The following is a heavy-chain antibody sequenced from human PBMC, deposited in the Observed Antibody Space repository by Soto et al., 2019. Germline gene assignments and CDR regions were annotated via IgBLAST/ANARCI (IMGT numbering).Heavy chain of an antibody. CDR1: GYSFTSYW. CDR2: IYPGDSDT. D-gene: IGHD2-2*02. CDR3: ARLSGYCSSTSCYTTYYYYGMDV. V-gene: IGHV5-51*01. Sequence: GESLKISCKGSGYSFTSYWIGWVRQMPGKGLEWMGIIYPGDSDTRYSPSFQGQVTISADKSISTAYLQWSSLKASDTAMYYCARLSGYCSSTSCYTTYYYYGMDVWGQATTVTVS. J-gene: IGHJ6*02.